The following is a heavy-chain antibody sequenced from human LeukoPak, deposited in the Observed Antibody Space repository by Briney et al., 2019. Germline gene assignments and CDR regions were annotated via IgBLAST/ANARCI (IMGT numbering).Heavy chain of an antibody. Sequence: SETLSLTCTVSGGSISSHYWSWIRQPPGKGLEWIGYIYYSGSTNYNPSLKSRVTISVDTSKNQFSLKLSSVTAADTAVYYCARPSPGIAAAGTHWFDPWGQGTLVTVSS. D-gene: IGHD6-13*01. CDR2: IYYSGST. V-gene: IGHV4-59*11. CDR3: ARPSPGIAAAGTHWFDP. CDR1: GGSISSHY. J-gene: IGHJ5*02.